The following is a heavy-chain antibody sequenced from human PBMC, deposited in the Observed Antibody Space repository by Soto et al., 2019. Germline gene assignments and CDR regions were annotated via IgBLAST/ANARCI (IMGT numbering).Heavy chain of an antibody. J-gene: IGHJ3*02. CDR2: INAGNGNT. Sequence: QVQPVQSGAEVKKPGASVKVSCKASGYTFTSYAMHWVRQAPGQRLEWMGWINAGNGNTKYSQKFQGRVTITRDTSASTAYMELSSLRSEDTAVYYCARSPGSSGWYRGAFDIWGQGTMVTVSS. CDR1: GYTFTSYA. V-gene: IGHV1-3*01. D-gene: IGHD6-19*01. CDR3: ARSPGSSGWYRGAFDI.